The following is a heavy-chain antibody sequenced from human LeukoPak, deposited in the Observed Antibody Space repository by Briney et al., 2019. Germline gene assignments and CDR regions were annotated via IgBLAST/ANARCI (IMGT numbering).Heavy chain of an antibody. D-gene: IGHD3-22*01. Sequence: ASVKLSCKASGYTFTVYFMHWVRQAPGQGLEWMGWINPNSGGTNYAQKFQGRVTMTRDTSISTAYMELSRLRSDDTAVHYCARELNYDSSGYYFDYWGQGTLVTVSS. J-gene: IGHJ4*02. V-gene: IGHV1-2*02. CDR2: INPNSGGT. CDR1: GYTFTVYF. CDR3: ARELNYDSSGYYFDY.